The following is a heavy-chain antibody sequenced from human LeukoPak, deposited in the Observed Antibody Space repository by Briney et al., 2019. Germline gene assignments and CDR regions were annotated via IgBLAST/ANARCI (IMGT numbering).Heavy chain of an antibody. D-gene: IGHD3-10*01. CDR2: IHQHGNEK. CDR1: GFTFSNYW. V-gene: IGHV3-7*01. Sequence: GGSLRLSCAASGFTFSNYWMSWVRQAPGKGLEWVASIHQHGNEKYFVDSVRGRFTISRDNAKNSLYLQMNSLRAEDTAVYYCARASDYYGSGSYGDYWGQGTLVTVSS. J-gene: IGHJ4*02. CDR3: ARASDYYGSGSYGDY.